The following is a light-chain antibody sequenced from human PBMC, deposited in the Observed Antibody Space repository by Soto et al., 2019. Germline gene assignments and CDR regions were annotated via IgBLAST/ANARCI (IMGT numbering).Light chain of an antibody. V-gene: IGLV2-8*01. CDR3: SSDAGSIVV. J-gene: IGLJ2*01. CDR1: TSDVGGYNY. Sequence: QSALTQPPSASGSPGQSVTISCTGTTSDVGGYNYVSWYQQHPGKAPKLMIYEVSKRPSGVPGRFSGSKSGNTASLTVSGLQAEDEADYYCSSDAGSIVVFGGGTKVTVL. CDR2: EVS.